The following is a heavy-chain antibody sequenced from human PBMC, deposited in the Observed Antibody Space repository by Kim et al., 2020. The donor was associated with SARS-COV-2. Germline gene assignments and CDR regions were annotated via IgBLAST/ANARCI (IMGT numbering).Heavy chain of an antibody. D-gene: IGHD1-1*01. Sequence: GGSLRLSCAASGFTFSTYNMNWVRQAPGKGLEWVSYISGISSTIYYADSVKGRFTISRDNAKNSLYLQMNSLRAEDTAVYYCARGYGGMDVWGQGTTVTV. CDR3: ARGYGGMDV. CDR1: GFTFSTYN. V-gene: IGHV3-48*04. J-gene: IGHJ6*02. CDR2: ISGISSTI.